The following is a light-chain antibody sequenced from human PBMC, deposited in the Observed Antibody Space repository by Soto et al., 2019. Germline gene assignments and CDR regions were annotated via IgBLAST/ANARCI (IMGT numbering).Light chain of an antibody. CDR3: QQYGSSPWT. J-gene: IGKJ1*01. V-gene: IGKV3-20*01. Sequence: EIVLTQSPGTLSLSPGERATLSCRASQSVSSSFLAWYQQKPGQAPRLFIYGASSRATGIPDRFSGSGSGTDFTLTISRLEPEDVAVYYCQQYGSSPWTFGQGTKV. CDR2: GAS. CDR1: QSVSSSF.